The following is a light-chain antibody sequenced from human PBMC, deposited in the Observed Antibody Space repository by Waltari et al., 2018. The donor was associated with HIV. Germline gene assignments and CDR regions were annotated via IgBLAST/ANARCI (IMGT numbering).Light chain of an antibody. V-gene: IGKV1-NL1*01. CDR2: GAA. CDR3: QHYYTIPYT. CDR1: QGISDS. J-gene: IGKJ2*01. Sequence: DIQMAQSPSSLSASVGDRVTITCRASQGISDSLAWYQHKSGQAPTLRVYGAARLESGVPSRFSGSGSGTDYTLTISSLQPEDSATYYCQHYYTIPYTFGQGTKLEIK.